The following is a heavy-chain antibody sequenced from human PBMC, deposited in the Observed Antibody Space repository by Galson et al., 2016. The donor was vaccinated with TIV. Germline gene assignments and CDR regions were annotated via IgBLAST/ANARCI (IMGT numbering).Heavy chain of an antibody. CDR1: GFTFSRHW. D-gene: IGHD4-23*01. J-gene: IGHJ3*02. CDR2: IKQDASEE. V-gene: IGHV3-7*01. CDR3: ARENVCGKPYDAFDI. Sequence: SLRLSCAASGFTFSRHWMTWVRQAPGKGLEWVANIKQDASEEYYGDSVKGRFTISRDTAENLIFLRMNSLRAEDTAVYFCARENVCGKPYDAFDIWGQGTVVTVSS.